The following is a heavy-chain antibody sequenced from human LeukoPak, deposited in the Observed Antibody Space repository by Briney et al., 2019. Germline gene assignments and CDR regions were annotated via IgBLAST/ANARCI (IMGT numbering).Heavy chain of an antibody. V-gene: IGHV3-48*03. J-gene: IGHJ4*02. Sequence: GGSLRLSCAASGFTFSSYEMNWVRQAPGKGLEWVSYISSSSSTIYYADSVKGRFTISRDNAKNSLYLQMNSLRAEDTAVYYCARDRVGLRYFERSFDYWGQGTLVTVSS. CDR2: ISSSSSTI. CDR3: ARDRVGLRYFERSFDY. D-gene: IGHD3-9*01. CDR1: GFTFSSYE.